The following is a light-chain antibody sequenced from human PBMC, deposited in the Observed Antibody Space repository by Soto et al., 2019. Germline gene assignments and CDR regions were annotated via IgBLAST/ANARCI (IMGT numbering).Light chain of an antibody. V-gene: IGKV1-5*01. Sequence: DIQMTQSPSTLSASVGDRVAITCRASQNIGSRLAWYQQKPDEAPKLLIYDASSLESGVPSRFGGSGYGTDFTLIISSLQPDDFATYYCQQCNTPFTFGGGTKVEI. CDR2: DAS. CDR3: QQCNTPFT. CDR1: QNIGSR. J-gene: IGKJ4*01.